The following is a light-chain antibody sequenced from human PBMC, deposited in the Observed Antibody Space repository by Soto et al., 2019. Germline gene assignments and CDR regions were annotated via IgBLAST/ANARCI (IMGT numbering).Light chain of an antibody. J-gene: IGKJ5*01. V-gene: IGKV2-28*01. CDR1: QSLLHSNGKNY. CDR3: MQGLHIPIT. Sequence: DFVMTQSPLSLAVTPGEPAAISCRSNQSLLHSNGKNYLDWFLQKPGQSPQVLINLGSNRASGVPDRFSGSGSGTDCTLNISRVEAEDVGVYYCMQGLHIPITFGQGTRLEIK. CDR2: LGS.